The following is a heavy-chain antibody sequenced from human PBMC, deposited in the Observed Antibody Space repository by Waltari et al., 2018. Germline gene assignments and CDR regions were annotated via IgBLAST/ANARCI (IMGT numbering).Heavy chain of an antibody. CDR2: ISYDGSNK. CDR1: GFTFSSYA. V-gene: IGHV3-30*01. J-gene: IGHJ6*03. D-gene: IGHD6-13*01. Sequence: QVQLVESGGGVVQPGRSLRLSCAASGFTFSSYAMHWVRQAPGKGLEWVAVISYDGSNKYYADSVKGRVTISRDNSKNTLYLQMNSLRAEDTAVYYCARDGREQLVWDYYYYYMDVWGKGTTVTVSS. CDR3: ARDGREQLVWDYYYYYMDV.